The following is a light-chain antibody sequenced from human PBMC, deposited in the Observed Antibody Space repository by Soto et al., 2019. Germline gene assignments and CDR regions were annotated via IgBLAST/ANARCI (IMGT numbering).Light chain of an antibody. CDR3: SSFTTRYTWV. CDR1: SSDVGAYNF. CDR2: EVS. J-gene: IGLJ3*02. Sequence: QSALTQPASVSGSPGQSITISCTGTSSDVGAYNFVSWYQQHPGKAPKLMIYEVSYRPSWISNRXSGSKSGNTASLTISGXXADDEADYYCSSFTTRYTWVFGGGTQLTVL. V-gene: IGLV2-14*01.